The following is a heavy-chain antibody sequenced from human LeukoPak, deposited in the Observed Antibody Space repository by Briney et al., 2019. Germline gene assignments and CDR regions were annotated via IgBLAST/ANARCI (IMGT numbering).Heavy chain of an antibody. J-gene: IGHJ4*02. V-gene: IGHV1-18*01. Sequence: ASVKVSCKASGYNFDKFGIAWVRQAPGQGLEWIGWINTHNGNTKYAQQYQGRVTMTTDTSTSTVYMELRSLRSDDTAVYFCARDTPQHLKRYDYWGQGTQVTVSS. D-gene: IGHD6-13*01. CDR3: ARDTPQHLKRYDY. CDR2: INTHNGNT. CDR1: GYNFDKFG.